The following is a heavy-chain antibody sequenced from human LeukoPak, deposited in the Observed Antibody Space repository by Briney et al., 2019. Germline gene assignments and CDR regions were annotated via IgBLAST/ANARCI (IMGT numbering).Heavy chain of an antibody. D-gene: IGHD3-10*01. CDR1: GGSFSGYY. CDR3: ARRGYYYGSGKFFDY. CDR2: INHSGST. V-gene: IGHV4-34*01. Sequence: SETLSLTCAVYGGSFSGYYWSWIRQPPGKGLEWIGEINHSGSTNYNPSLKSRVTISVDTSKNQFSLKLSSVTAADTAVYYCARRGYYYGSGKFFDYWGQGTLATVSS. J-gene: IGHJ4*02.